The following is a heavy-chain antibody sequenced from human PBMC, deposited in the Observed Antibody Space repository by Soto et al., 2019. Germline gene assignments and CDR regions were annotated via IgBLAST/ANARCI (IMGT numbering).Heavy chain of an antibody. CDR3: ARSFAVPDAHIDY. CDR1: GVSIRGAY. CDR2: VYYTGST. D-gene: IGHD3-10*01. Sequence: TLSLTCSVPGVSIRGAYCGWIRQSPGTGLEWLGYVYYTGSTNSSPSLRSRVSISLDTSQDKFSLILSSVTAVDTAVYFCARSFAVPDAHIDYWGPGAQVTVSS. J-gene: IGHJ4*02. V-gene: IGHV4-59*01.